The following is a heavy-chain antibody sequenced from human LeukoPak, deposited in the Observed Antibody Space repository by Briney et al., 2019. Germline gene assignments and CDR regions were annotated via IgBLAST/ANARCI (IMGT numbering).Heavy chain of an antibody. V-gene: IGHV4-34*01. D-gene: IGHD2-21*01. J-gene: IGHJ4*02. Sequence: SETLSLTCTAYGASFTDYYWCWIRQPPGKGLEWIGEISHSGATNDNPSLKSRVTMSVDTSKNQFSLKLSSVTAADTAVYYCARVTVALGPDLWGQGTLVVVSS. CDR2: ISHSGAT. CDR3: ARVTVALGPDL. CDR1: GASFTDYY.